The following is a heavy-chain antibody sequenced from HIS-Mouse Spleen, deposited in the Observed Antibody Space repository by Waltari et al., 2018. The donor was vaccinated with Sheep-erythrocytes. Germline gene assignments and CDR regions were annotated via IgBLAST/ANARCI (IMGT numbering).Heavy chain of an antibody. V-gene: IGHV3-11*01. CDR3: AREPPYSSSWYFDY. D-gene: IGHD6-13*01. Sequence: QVQLVESGGGLVKPGGSLRLSCAASGFTFSDYYMSWIRQAPGKGKQWVSYISSSGSTIYYADSVKGRFTISRDNAKNSLYLQMNSLGAEDTAVYYCAREPPYSSSWYFDYWGQGTLVTVSS. J-gene: IGHJ4*02. CDR1: GFTFSDYY. CDR2: ISSSGSTI.